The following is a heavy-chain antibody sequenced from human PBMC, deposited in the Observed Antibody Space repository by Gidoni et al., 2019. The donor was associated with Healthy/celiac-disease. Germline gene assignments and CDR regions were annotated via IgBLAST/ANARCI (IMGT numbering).Heavy chain of an antibody. CDR3: ARESPDGVAGTLDY. CDR1: GFTFSSYG. CDR2: IWYDGSNK. D-gene: IGHD6-19*01. V-gene: IGHV3-33*01. Sequence: QVQLVESGGGVVQPGRSLRLSCAASGFTFSSYGMHWVRQAPGKGLEWVAVIWYDGSNKYYADSVKGRFTISRDNSKNTRYLQMNSLRAEDTAVYYCARESPDGVAGTLDYWGQGTLVTVSS. J-gene: IGHJ4*02.